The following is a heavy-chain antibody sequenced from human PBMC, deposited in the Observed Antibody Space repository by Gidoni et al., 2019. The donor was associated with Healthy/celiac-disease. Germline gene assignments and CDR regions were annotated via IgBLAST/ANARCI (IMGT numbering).Heavy chain of an antibody. CDR2: ISWNSGSI. Sequence: EVQLVESGGGLVQPGRSLRLSCAASGFTFDDYAMHWVRQAPGKGLEWVSGISWNSGSIGYADSVKGRFTISRDNAKNSLYLQMNSLRAEDTALYYCAKDRGRTYGMDVWGQGTTVTVSS. J-gene: IGHJ6*02. CDR3: AKDRGRTYGMDV. CDR1: GFTFDDYA. V-gene: IGHV3-9*01. D-gene: IGHD1-1*01.